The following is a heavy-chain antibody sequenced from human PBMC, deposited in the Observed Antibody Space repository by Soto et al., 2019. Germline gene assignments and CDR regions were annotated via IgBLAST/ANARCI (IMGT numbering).Heavy chain of an antibody. J-gene: IGHJ5*02. CDR3: ARGQRFSDWFDP. CDR1: GGAINSYY. V-gene: IGHV4-4*07. Sequence: SETLSLTCTVSGGAINSYYWTWIRQPAGKGLEWIGRIYSSGSTKYNPSLQSRVTMSLDTSKNQFSLRLTSVTAADTAVYYCARGQRFSDWFDPWVQGTLVTVSS. CDR2: IYSSGST. D-gene: IGHD3-3*01.